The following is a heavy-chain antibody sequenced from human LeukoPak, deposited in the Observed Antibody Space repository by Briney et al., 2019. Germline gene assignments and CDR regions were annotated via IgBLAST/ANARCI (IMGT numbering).Heavy chain of an antibody. CDR1: GGTFSSYA. V-gene: IGHV1-69*05. CDR3: ARLSYSCMDV. CDR2: IIPIFGTA. Sequence: GASVKVSCKASGGTFSSYAISWVRQAPGQGLEWMGGIIPIFGTANYAQKFQGRVTITTDESTSTAYMKLSSLRSEDTAVYYCARLSYSCMDVWGKGTTVTVSS. D-gene: IGHD2-8*02. J-gene: IGHJ6*03.